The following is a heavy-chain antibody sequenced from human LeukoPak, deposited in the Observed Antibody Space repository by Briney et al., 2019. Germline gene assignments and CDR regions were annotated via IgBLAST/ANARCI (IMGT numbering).Heavy chain of an antibody. D-gene: IGHD3-3*01. Sequence: KPSETLSLTCAVYGGSFSGYYWSWIRQPPGKGLEWIGEINHSGSTNYNPSLKSRVTISVDTSKNQFSLKLSSVTAADTAVYYCARGPWNYDFWSGYSQLDYWGQGTLVTVSS. V-gene: IGHV4-34*01. CDR3: ARGPWNYDFWSGYSQLDY. J-gene: IGHJ4*02. CDR1: GGSFSGYY. CDR2: INHSGST.